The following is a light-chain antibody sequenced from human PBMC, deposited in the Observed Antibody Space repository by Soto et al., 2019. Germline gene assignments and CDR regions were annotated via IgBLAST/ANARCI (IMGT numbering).Light chain of an antibody. J-gene: IGKJ1*01. CDR3: QQSYSTPRT. CDR2: AAP. CDR1: QSISSY. Sequence: DIQMTQSPSSLSASVGDRVTITCRASQSISSYLNWYQQKPGKAPKLLIYAAPSLQSGVPSRFSGSGSGTDFTLTISSLQPEDFETYYCQQSYSTPRTFGQGTKVDIK. V-gene: IGKV1-39*01.